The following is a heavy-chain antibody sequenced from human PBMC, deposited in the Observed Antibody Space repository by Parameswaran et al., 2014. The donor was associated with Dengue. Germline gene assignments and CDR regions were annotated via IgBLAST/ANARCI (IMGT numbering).Heavy chain of an antibody. CDR2: INQSGGT. D-gene: IGHD1-26*01. CDR3: ARGGGRGGGTFYY. J-gene: IGHJ4*02. V-gene: IGHV4-34*01. Sequence: VRQAPGKGLQWIAEINQSGGTDYNPSLESRVTISRDTSKIQFYLNLTSVTAADTAMYYCARGGGRGGGTFYYWGQGILVTVSS.